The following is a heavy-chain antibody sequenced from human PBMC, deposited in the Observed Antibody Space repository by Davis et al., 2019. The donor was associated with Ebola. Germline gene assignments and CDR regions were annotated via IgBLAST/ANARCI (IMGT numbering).Heavy chain of an antibody. V-gene: IGHV4-39*01. CDR1: GGSFSGYY. D-gene: IGHD3-3*01. Sequence: MPSETLSLTCAVYGGSFSGYYWGWIRQPPGKGLEWIGSIYYSGSTYYNPSLKSRVTISVDTSKNQFSLKLSSVTAADTAVYYCARTTLYDFWSGGGHWFDPWGQGTLVTVSS. CDR2: IYYSGST. J-gene: IGHJ5*02. CDR3: ARTTLYDFWSGGGHWFDP.